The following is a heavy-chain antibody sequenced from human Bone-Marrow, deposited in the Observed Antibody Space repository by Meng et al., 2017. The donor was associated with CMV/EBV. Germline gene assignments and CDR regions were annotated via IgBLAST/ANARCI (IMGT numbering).Heavy chain of an antibody. J-gene: IGHJ5*02. Sequence: GGSLRLSCAASGFRFGSYAMTWVRQAPGTGLEWVSSISDSGDNTYFADAVKGRFTVSRDNSKNTVYLQMSSLRVEDTAVYYCAKNSRPFGAHWFDPWGQGTLVTFYS. CDR1: GFRFGSYA. V-gene: IGHV3-23*01. D-gene: IGHD3-16*01. CDR3: AKNSRPFGAHWFDP. CDR2: ISDSGDNT.